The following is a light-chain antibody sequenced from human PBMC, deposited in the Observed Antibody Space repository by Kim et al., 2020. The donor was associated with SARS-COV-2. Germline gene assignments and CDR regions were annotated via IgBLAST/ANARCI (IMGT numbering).Light chain of an antibody. J-gene: IGKJ1*01. CDR3: QQSYSTPQT. Sequence: ASVGDRVTITCRASQSISSYLNWYQQKPGKAPKLLIYAASSLQSGVPSRCSGSGSGTDFTLTISSLQPEDFATYYCQQSYSTPQTFGQGTKVDIK. V-gene: IGKV1-39*01. CDR2: AAS. CDR1: QSISSY.